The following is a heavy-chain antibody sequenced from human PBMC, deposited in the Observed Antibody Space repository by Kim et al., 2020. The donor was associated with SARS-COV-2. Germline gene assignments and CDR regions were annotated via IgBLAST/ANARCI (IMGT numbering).Heavy chain of an antibody. D-gene: IGHD3-10*01. Sequence: SETLSLTCTVSGVSISSYSWSRIRQPPGKGLEWIGYIYYTGSTNYNPSLKSRVTISVDTSKNQFSLKLSSVTATDTAVYYCARQGMGTMVRGVITDAFDIWGQGTMVTVSS. CDR1: GVSISSYS. CDR2: IYYTGST. CDR3: ARQGMGTMVRGVITDAFDI. V-gene: IGHV4-59*08. J-gene: IGHJ3*02.